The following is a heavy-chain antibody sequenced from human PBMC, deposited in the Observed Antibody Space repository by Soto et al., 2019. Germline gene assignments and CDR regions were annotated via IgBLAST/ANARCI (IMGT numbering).Heavy chain of an antibody. Sequence: ASVKVSCKASGYTFTGYYMHWVRQAPGQGLEWMGWINPNSGGTNYAQKFQGWVTMTRDTSISTAYMELSRLRSDDTAVYYCARDQRCSGGSCYSFDYWGQGTLVTV. D-gene: IGHD2-15*01. CDR3: ARDQRCSGGSCYSFDY. CDR1: GYTFTGYY. V-gene: IGHV1-2*04. J-gene: IGHJ4*02. CDR2: INPNSGGT.